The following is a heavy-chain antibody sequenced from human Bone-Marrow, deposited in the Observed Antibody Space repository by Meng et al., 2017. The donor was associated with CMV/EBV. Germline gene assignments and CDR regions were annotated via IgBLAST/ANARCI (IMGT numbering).Heavy chain of an antibody. V-gene: IGHV3-30-3*01. Sequence: QVQLVESGXGVVQPGGSLRRSVAASGFTFSSYAMHWVRQAPGKGLEWVAVISYDGSNKYYADSVKGRFTISRDNSKNTLYLQMNSLRAEDTAVYYCAALKFSGSYALDYWGQGNLVTVSS. D-gene: IGHD1-26*01. CDR1: GFTFSSYA. CDR2: ISYDGSNK. J-gene: IGHJ4*02. CDR3: AALKFSGSYALDY.